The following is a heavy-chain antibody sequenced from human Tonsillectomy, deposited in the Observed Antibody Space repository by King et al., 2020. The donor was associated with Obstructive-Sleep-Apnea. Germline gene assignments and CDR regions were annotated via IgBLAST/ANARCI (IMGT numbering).Heavy chain of an antibody. CDR2: IYYSGST. J-gene: IGHJ6*02. D-gene: IGHD1-20*01. CDR1: GGSISSYH. V-gene: IGHV4-59*01. Sequence: QLQESGPGLVKPSETLSLTCTVSGGSISSYHWSWIRQPPGKGLEWIGYIYYSGSTKYNPSLKSRVSISVDTSKNQFSLKLTSVTAADAAVYYCARDRVTGTGGQYSYYGMAVWGQGTTVTVSS. CDR3: ARDRVTGTGGQYSYYGMAV.